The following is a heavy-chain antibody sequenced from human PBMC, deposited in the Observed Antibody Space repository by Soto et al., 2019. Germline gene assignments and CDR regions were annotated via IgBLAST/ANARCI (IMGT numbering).Heavy chain of an antibody. Sequence: QVQLVQSGAEVKKPGSSVKVACKASGGTFSSSAISWVRQAPGQGLEWLGVILPIFGTANYAQKLQGRVTITADESTSTAYVALSSLRSEDTAVYYCARLLGVLPGPSYYYYGMDVWGQGTNVTVSS. CDR1: GGTFSSSA. CDR2: ILPIFGTA. J-gene: IGHJ6*02. V-gene: IGHV1-69*01. D-gene: IGHD3-9*01. CDR3: ARLLGVLPGPSYYYYGMDV.